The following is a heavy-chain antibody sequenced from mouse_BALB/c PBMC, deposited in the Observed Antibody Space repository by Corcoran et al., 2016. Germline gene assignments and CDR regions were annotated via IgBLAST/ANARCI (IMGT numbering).Heavy chain of an antibody. V-gene: IGHV1-18*01. CDR1: GYTFTDYN. D-gene: IGHD1-1*01. CDR2: INPRSGGT. CDR3: ARWGITTFDY. J-gene: IGHJ2*01. Sequence: EVLLQQSGPELEKPGASVKIPCKASGYTFTDYNMDWVRQSHGQSLEWIGDINPRSGGTIYNQTFKGKATLTVDKSSSTAYMELRSLTSEDTAVYYWARWGITTFDYWGQGTTVTVSS.